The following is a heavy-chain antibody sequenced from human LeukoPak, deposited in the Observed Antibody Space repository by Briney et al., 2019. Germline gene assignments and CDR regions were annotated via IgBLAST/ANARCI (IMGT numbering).Heavy chain of an antibody. CDR2: IYTSGST. V-gene: IGHV4-4*07. J-gene: IGHJ4*02. CDR3: ARDRYGGSYPYFDY. Sequence: SETLSLTCTVSGGSISSYYWSWIRQPAGKGLEWIGRIYTSGSTNYNPSLKSRVTMSVDTSKNQFSLKLSSVTAADTAVYYCARDRYGGSYPYFDYWAREPWSPSPQ. D-gene: IGHD1-26*01. CDR1: GGSISSYY.